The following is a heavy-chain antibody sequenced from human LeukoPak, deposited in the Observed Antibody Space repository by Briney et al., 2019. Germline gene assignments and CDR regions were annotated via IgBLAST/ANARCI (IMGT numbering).Heavy chain of an antibody. V-gene: IGHV3-30*03. CDR3: ARGYDSTGYSLDYYHGMDV. Sequence: GRSLRLSCAASGFTFSDSGIHWVRQAPGKGLEWVAVISYDGSNKYYADSVKGRFTISRDYSKNTLYLQMNSLRAEDTAVYYCARGYDSTGYSLDYYHGMDVWGQGTTVTVSS. J-gene: IGHJ6*02. CDR2: ISYDGSNK. CDR1: GFTFSDSG. D-gene: IGHD3-22*01.